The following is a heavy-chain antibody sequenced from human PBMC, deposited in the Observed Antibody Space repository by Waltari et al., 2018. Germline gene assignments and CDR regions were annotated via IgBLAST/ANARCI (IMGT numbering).Heavy chain of an antibody. D-gene: IGHD3-3*02. Sequence: EVQLVESGGGLVKPGESLRLSCGASGFTFSNAWMSWVRQAPGKGLEWVGRMKSKTDGGTTDYAAPVKGRFTISRDDSKNTVYLQMNSLKSEDTAVYYCATIHHLPFIWGQGTMVTVSS. CDR2: MKSKTDGGTT. V-gene: IGHV3-15*01. CDR3: ATIHHLPFI. J-gene: IGHJ3*02. CDR1: GFTFSNAW.